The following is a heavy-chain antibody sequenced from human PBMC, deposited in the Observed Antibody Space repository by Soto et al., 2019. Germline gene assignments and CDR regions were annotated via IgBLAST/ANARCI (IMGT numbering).Heavy chain of an antibody. CDR1: GGSFSGYY. CDR3: ARGLGIAEAGRRGMVN. J-gene: IGHJ4*02. Sequence: QVQLQQWGAGLLKPSETLSLTCAVYGGSFSGYYWSWIRQPPGKGLEWIGEINHSGSTNYNPSLKSRVTISVDTSKNQFSLKLSSLTAADTAVYYCARGLGIAEAGRRGMVNWGQGTLVTVSS. D-gene: IGHD6-13*01. V-gene: IGHV4-34*01. CDR2: INHSGST.